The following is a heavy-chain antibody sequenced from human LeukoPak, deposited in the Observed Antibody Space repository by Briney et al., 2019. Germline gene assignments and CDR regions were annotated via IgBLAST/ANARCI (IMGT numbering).Heavy chain of an antibody. CDR3: ARGLLIHIGSLSFDY. V-gene: IGHV3-7*01. CDR1: GFTFSSYW. CDR2: IKQDGSEK. J-gene: IGHJ4*02. Sequence: QPGGSLRLSCAASGFTFSSYWMSWVRQAPGKGLEWVADIKQDGSEKYYVDSVKGRFTISRDNAKNSLYLQMNSLRAEDTAVYYCARGLLIHIGSLSFDYWGQGTLVTVSS.